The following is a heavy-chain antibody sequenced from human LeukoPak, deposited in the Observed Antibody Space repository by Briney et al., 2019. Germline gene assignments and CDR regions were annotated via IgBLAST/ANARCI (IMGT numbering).Heavy chain of an antibody. CDR3: TRGQYKRDY. V-gene: IGHV4-34*01. CDR2: TNHSGTRS. D-gene: IGHD1-14*01. J-gene: IGHJ4*02. Sequence: SETLSLTCAVYGGSFSGYFWGWIRQTPGKGLEWIGETNHSGTRSYYNPSLKSRVTISVDTSKNQFSLNLRSVTAADTAVYYCTRGQYKRDYWGQGTLVTVSS. CDR1: GGSFSGYF.